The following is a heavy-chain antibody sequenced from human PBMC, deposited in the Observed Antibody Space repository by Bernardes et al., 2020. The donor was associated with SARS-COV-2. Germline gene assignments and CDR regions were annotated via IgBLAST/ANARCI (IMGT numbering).Heavy chain of an antibody. D-gene: IGHD3-10*01. V-gene: IGHV4-59*01. Sequence: SETLSLTCTVSGASIHNYYCTWIRQPPGKGLEWIGQFDYTDTTTYNPSLYNPSLKSRVTISVDMSKNQFSLRLNSVTAADTAVYYCARGLYFGELSLDFWGQGSLVTVSS. J-gene: IGHJ4*02. CDR1: GASIHNYY. CDR3: ARGLYFGELSLDF. CDR2: FDYTDTT.